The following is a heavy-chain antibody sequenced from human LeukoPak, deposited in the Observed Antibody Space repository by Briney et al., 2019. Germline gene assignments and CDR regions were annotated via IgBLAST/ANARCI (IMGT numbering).Heavy chain of an antibody. J-gene: IGHJ4*02. CDR1: VLTLKIYA. D-gene: IGHD2-2*01. V-gene: IGHV3-23*01. CDR3: AKDLGVVVVPAAMREPFDY. Sequence: GVPLTLLCAASVLTLKIYAARWPRQATGKGGVWVSAISCSGGSTYYADSVKGRFTISRDNSKNTLYLQMNSLRAEDTAVYYCAKDLGVVVVPAAMREPFDYWGQGTLVTVSS. CDR2: ISCSGGST.